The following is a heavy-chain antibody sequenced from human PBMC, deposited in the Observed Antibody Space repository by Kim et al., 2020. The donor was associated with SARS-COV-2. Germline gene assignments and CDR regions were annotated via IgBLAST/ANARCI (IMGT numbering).Heavy chain of an antibody. Sequence: GGSLRLSCTASGFTFGDYAMSWFHQAPGKGLEWVGFIRSKAYGGTTEYAASVKGRFTISRDDSKSIAYLQMNSLKTEDTAVYYCTREQEDITMVRGVIMGPIGYSYGSAPYLFDYWGQGTLVTVSS. J-gene: IGHJ4*02. CDR3: TREQEDITMVRGVIMGPIGYSYGSAPYLFDY. CDR2: IRSKAYGGTT. V-gene: IGHV3-49*03. D-gene: IGHD3-10*01. CDR1: GFTFGDYA.